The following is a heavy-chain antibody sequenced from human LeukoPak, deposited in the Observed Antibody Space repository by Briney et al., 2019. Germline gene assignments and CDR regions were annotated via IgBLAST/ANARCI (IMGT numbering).Heavy chain of an antibody. V-gene: IGHV1-69*13. D-gene: IGHD3-22*01. J-gene: IGHJ4*02. CDR1: GGTFSSYA. Sequence: SVKVSCKASGGTFSSYAISWVRQAPGQGLEWMGGIIPIFGTANYAQKFQGRVTITADESTSTAYMELSSLRSEDTAVYYCARGQMGYDSSGYYYSGVFDYWGQGTLVTVSS. CDR2: IIPIFGTA. CDR3: ARGQMGYDSSGYYYSGVFDY.